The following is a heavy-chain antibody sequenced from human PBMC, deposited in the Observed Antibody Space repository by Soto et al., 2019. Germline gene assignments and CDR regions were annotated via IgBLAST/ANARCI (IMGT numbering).Heavy chain of an antibody. CDR2: ISAYNGNT. CDR1: GYTFTSYG. D-gene: IGHD3-22*01. J-gene: IGHJ6*02. V-gene: IGHV1-18*01. Sequence: GASVKVSCKASGYTFTSYGISWVRQAPGQGLEWMGWISAYNGNTNYAQKLQGRVTMTTDTSTSTAYMELRSLRSDDTAVYYCARAEDSSGYYRVYYYYYGMDVWGQGTTVTVSS. CDR3: ARAEDSSGYYRVYYYYYGMDV.